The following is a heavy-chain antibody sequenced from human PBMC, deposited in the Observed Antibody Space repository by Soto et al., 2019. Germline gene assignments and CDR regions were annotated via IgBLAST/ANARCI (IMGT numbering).Heavy chain of an antibody. J-gene: IGHJ3*02. D-gene: IGHD6-6*01. CDR1: GGSVSSGSYC. CDR3: ARDPGITARPDAFDI. CDR2: IYYTGST. V-gene: IGHV4-61*01. Sequence: QVQLQESGPGLVKPSETLSLTCTVSGGSVSSGSYCWSWIRQPPGKGLEWIGYIYYTGSTNYNPSRRSRVAISVDTSKNQFSLKLSSVTAADTAVYYCARDPGITARPDAFDIWGQGTMVTVSS.